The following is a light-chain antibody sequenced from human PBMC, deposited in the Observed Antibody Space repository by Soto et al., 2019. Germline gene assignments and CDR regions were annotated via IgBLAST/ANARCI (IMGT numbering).Light chain of an antibody. CDR3: AAWDDSLNGPV. CDR1: SSNIGSNT. V-gene: IGLV1-44*01. J-gene: IGLJ2*01. Sequence: QSVLTQPPSASGTPGQRVTISCSGRSSNIGSNTVNWYRQLPGTAPKLLIYSNDQRPSGVPDRFSGSKSGTSASLAISGLQSEDEAYYYCAAWDDSLNGPVFGGGTKLTVL. CDR2: SND.